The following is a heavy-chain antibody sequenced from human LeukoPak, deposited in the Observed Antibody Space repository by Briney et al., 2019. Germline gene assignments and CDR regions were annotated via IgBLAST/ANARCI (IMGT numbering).Heavy chain of an antibody. CDR2: IRYDGSNK. D-gene: IGHD3-10*01. V-gene: IGHV3-30*02. J-gene: IGHJ4*02. Sequence: GGSLRLSCAASGFTFSSYGMHWVRQAPGKGLESVAFIRYDGSNKYYADSVKGRFIISRDNAKDSLYLQMNSLRAEDTAVYYCAKDSVWFGETNPFDYWGQGTLVTASS. CDR1: GFTFSSYG. CDR3: AKDSVWFGETNPFDY.